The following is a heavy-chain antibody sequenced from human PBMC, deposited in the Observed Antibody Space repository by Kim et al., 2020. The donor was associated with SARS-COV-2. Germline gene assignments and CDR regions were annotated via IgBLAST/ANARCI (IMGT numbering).Heavy chain of an antibody. CDR3: AKSLGYYGSGSYSYFDY. V-gene: IGHV3-30*02. Sequence: VKGRCTISRDNSKNTLYLQMNSLRAEDTAVYYCAKSLGYYGSGSYSYFDYWGQGTLVTVSS. J-gene: IGHJ4*02. D-gene: IGHD3-10*01.